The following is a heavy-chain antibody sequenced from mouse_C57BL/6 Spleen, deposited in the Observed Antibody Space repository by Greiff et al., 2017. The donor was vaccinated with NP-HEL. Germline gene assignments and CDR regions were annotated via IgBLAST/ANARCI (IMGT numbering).Heavy chain of an antibody. V-gene: IGHV1-7*01. CDR1: GYTFTSYW. J-gene: IGHJ2*01. CDR2: INPSSGYT. CDR3: ARDPYDYDWALDY. Sequence: QVQLQQSGAELAKPGASVKLSCKASGYTFTSYWMHWVKPRPGQGLEWIGYINPSSGYTKYNQKFKDKATLTADKSSSTAYMQLSSLTYEYSAVYYCARDPYDYDWALDYWGQGTTLTVSS. D-gene: IGHD2-4*01.